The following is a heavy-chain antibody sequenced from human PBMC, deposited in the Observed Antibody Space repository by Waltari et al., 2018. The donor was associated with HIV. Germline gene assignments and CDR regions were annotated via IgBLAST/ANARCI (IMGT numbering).Heavy chain of an antibody. J-gene: IGHJ4*02. D-gene: IGHD2-15*01. CDR1: GFHFSTFA. Sequence: EMQLLQSGEGLVQPGGSLRLSCVASGFHFSTFALTWVRPAPGMGLEWISSLYREQDAYYADSVKGRFIISRDDSKNTLYLQLNNLTSDDTAIYYCAKELLLFPDCFDIWGQGALVTVSS. CDR2: LYREQDA. CDR3: AKELLLFPDCFDI. V-gene: IGHV3-23*01.